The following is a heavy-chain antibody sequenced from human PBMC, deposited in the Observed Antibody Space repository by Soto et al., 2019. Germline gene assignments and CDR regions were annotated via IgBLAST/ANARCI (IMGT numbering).Heavy chain of an antibody. CDR1: RYTFTGYY. J-gene: IGHJ3*02. D-gene: IGHD3-22*01. V-gene: IGHV1-2*04. CDR3: ARAYDTDAFDI. Sequence: ASVKVSCKASRYTFTGYYMHWVRQAPGQGLEWMGWINPNSGGTNYAQKFQGWVTMTRDTSISTAYMELSRLRSDDTAVYYCARAYDTDAFDIWGQGTMVTVSS. CDR2: INPNSGGT.